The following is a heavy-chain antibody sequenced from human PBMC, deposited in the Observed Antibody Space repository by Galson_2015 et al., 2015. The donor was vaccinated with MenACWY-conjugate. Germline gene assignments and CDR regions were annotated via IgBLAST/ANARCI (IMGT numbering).Heavy chain of an antibody. CDR1: GDSISSTTYY. V-gene: IGHV4-39*07. CDR3: ARDRWGYWFDP. J-gene: IGHJ5*02. Sequence: ETLSLTCSVSGDSISSTTYYWGWIRQAPGKGLEWIGSIYFSGSTYHNPSLKSRVTMSVDTSKNQFSLKLSSVTAADTAIYYCARDRWGYWFDPWGQGTRVTVSS. D-gene: IGHD2-21*01. CDR2: IYFSGST.